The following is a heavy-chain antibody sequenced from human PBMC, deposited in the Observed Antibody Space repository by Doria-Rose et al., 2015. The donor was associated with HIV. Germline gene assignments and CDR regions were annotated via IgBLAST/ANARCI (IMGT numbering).Heavy chain of an antibody. J-gene: IGHJ4*02. CDR3: ARIKSSRWYHKYYFDF. CDR2: IFSDDER. Sequence: QITLKESGPVLVKPTETLTLTCTVSGVSLSSPGMGVSWIRQPPGEALEWLANIFSDDERSYKTSLKSRLTISRRTSNSQVVLTMTDMDPVDTATYYCARIKSSRWYHKYYFDFWGQGTLVIVSA. CDR1: GVSLSSPGMG. D-gene: IGHD6-13*01. V-gene: IGHV2-26*01.